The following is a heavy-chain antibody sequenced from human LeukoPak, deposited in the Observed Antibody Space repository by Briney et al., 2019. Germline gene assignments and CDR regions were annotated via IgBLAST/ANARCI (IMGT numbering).Heavy chain of an antibody. CDR1: GFTFSTYW. V-gene: IGHV3-7*01. CDR3: ARDRRSGSYSRNWFDP. Sequence: GGSLRLSCAASGFTFSTYWMSWVRQAPGKGLEWVANIRPDGSEKYYVDSVKGRLTISRDNAKNSLYLQMNSLRAEDTAVYYCARDRRSGSYSRNWFDPWGQGTLVTVSS. D-gene: IGHD1-26*01. J-gene: IGHJ5*02. CDR2: IRPDGSEK.